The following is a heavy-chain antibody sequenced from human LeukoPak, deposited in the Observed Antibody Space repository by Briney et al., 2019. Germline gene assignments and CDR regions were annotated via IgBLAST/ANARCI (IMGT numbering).Heavy chain of an antibody. CDR2: INHSGST. J-gene: IGHJ6*03. CDR1: GGSFSGYY. V-gene: IGHV4-34*01. CDR3: ARGAVAVPAASAYYYYYMDV. Sequence: PSETLSLTSAVYGGSFSGYYWSWIRQPPGKGLEWIGEINHSGSTDYNPSLKSRVTISVDTSKNQFSLKLSSVTAADTAVYYCARGAVAVPAASAYYYYYMDVWGKGTTVTVSS. D-gene: IGHD2-2*01.